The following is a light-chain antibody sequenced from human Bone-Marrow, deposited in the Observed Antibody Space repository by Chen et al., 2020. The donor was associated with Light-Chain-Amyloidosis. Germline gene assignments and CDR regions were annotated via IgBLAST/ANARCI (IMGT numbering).Light chain of an antibody. CDR1: DIGSTS. Sequence: SYVLTQPSSVSVAPGQTATIACGGNDIGSTSVHWYQQTPGHAPLLVVYDDMDRPSGIPERLSGYNAGNTATLTSGRVEAGDEADYYWQVWDRSSERTVFGGGTKLTVL. CDR3: QVWDRSSERTV. V-gene: IGLV3-21*02. CDR2: DDM. J-gene: IGLJ3*02.